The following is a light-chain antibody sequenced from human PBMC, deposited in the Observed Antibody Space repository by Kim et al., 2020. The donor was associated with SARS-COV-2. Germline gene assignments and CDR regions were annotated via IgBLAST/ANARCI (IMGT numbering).Light chain of an antibody. Sequence: CTCPSDINVGSHNVYWFQQKPGSPPRYLMYYFSDSDKGQGSGVPSRFSGSKDASANTGFLLISGLQSEDEADYYCMIWPRNAVLFGGGTQLTVL. V-gene: IGLV5-37*01. J-gene: IGLJ2*01. CDR3: MIWPRNAVL. CDR1: SDINVGSHN. CDR2: YFSDSDK.